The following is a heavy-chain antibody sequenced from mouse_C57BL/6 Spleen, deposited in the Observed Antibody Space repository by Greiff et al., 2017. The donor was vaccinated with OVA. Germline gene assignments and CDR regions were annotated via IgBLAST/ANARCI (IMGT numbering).Heavy chain of an antibody. J-gene: IGHJ4*01. CDR1: GYSFTGYY. CDR3: ARWTGTDYAMDY. CDR2: INPSTGGT. D-gene: IGHD4-1*01. V-gene: IGHV1-42*01. Sequence: EVQVVESGPELVKPGASVKISCKASGYSFTGYYMNWVKQSPEKSLEWIGEINPSTGGTTYNQKFKAKATLTVDKSSSTAYMQLKSLTSEDSAVYYCARWTGTDYAMDYWGQGTSVTVSS.